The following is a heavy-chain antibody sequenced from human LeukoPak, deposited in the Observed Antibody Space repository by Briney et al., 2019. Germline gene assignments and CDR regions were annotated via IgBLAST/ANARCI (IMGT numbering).Heavy chain of an antibody. CDR2: IIPILGIA. D-gene: IGHD4-11*01. J-gene: IGHJ4*02. V-gene: IGHV1-69*04. CDR3: ARGSNYVGGLGY. CDR1: RGTFSSYA. Sequence: SVKVSCKASRGTFSSYAISWVRQAPGQGLEWMGRIIPILGIANYAQKFQGRVTITADKSTSTAYMELSSLRSEDTAVYYCARGSNYVGGLGYWGQGTLVTVSS.